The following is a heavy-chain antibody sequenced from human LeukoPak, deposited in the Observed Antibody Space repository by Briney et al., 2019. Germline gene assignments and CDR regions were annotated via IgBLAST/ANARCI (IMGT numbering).Heavy chain of an antibody. Sequence: ASVKVSCKASGYTFTSYDINWVRQATGQGLEWMGWMNPNSGNTGYAQKFQGRVTITRNTSISTAYMELSSLRSEDTAVYYCARVGGIAAAGPSLRGFDPWGQGTLVTVSS. J-gene: IGHJ5*02. V-gene: IGHV1-8*03. CDR2: MNPNSGNT. D-gene: IGHD6-13*01. CDR3: ARVGGIAAAGPSLRGFDP. CDR1: GYTFTSYD.